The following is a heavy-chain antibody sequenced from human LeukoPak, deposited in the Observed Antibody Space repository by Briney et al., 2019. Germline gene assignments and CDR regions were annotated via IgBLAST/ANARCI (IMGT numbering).Heavy chain of an antibody. J-gene: IGHJ4*02. Sequence: SETLSLTCTVSARSLSSYYWSWVRQPPGKGLEWIGYIYYSGSTNYPPSLKSRVTISVDTSKNQFSLKLSSVTAADTAVYYCARGVGLTQGGTFDYWGQGTLVTVSS. V-gene: IGHV4-59*01. CDR3: ARGVGLTQGGTFDY. CDR2: IYYSGST. D-gene: IGHD1-1*01. CDR1: ARSLSSYY.